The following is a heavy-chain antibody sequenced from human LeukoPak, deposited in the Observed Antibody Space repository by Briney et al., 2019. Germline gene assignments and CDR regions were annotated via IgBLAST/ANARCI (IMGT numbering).Heavy chain of an antibody. J-gene: IGHJ4*02. CDR1: GGSFSGYY. Sequence: SETLSLTCAVYGGSFSGYYWSWIRQPPGKGLEWIGEINHSGSTNYNPYLKSRVTISVDTSKNQFSLKLSSVTAADTAVYYCARHSYGDYEQCFDYWGQGTLVTVSS. D-gene: IGHD4-17*01. CDR3: ARHSYGDYEQCFDY. V-gene: IGHV4-34*01. CDR2: INHSGST.